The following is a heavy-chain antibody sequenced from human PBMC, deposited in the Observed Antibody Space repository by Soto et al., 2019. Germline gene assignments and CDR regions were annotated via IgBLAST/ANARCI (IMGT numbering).Heavy chain of an antibody. CDR1: GFTFSSYA. CDR3: ANDRSWFGELLYLDY. J-gene: IGHJ4*02. V-gene: IGHV3-23*01. Sequence: EVQLLESGGGLVQPGGSLRLSCAASGFTFSSYAMSWVRQAPGKGLEWVSAISGSGGSTYYADSVKGRFTISRDNSKNTLYLQMNSLRAEDTAVYYCANDRSWFGELLYLDYWGQGTLVTVSS. D-gene: IGHD3-10*01. CDR2: ISGSGGST.